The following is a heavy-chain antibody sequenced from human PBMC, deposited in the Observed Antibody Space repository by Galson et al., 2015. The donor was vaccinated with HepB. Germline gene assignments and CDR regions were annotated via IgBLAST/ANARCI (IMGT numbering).Heavy chain of an antibody. CDR2: TSGSGYTI. CDR3: ARTRRTGSIYDAVDL. Sequence: SLRLSCAASGFTFSDYYMSWIRRAPGKGLEWVSYTSGSGYTISYADSVKGRFTISRFNAENSLHLQMNGLIAEDTAVYYCARTRRTGSIYDAVDLWGQGTMVTVSS. V-gene: IGHV3-11*01. J-gene: IGHJ3*01. D-gene: IGHD1-7*01. CDR1: GFTFSDYY.